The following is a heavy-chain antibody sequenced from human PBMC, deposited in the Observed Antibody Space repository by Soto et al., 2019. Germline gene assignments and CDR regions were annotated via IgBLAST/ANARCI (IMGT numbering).Heavy chain of an antibody. V-gene: IGHV1-69*01. CDR1: GGTFSSYA. J-gene: IGHJ4*02. CDR3: ARDSYDYVWGSYRPRGFDY. Sequence: QVQLVQSGAEVKKPGSSVKVSCKASGGTFSSYAISWVRQAPGQGLEWMGGIIPIFGTANYAQKFQGRVTITADESTSTAYRELSRLRSEDTAVYYCARDSYDYVWGSYRPRGFDYWGQGTLVTVSS. D-gene: IGHD3-16*02. CDR2: IIPIFGTA.